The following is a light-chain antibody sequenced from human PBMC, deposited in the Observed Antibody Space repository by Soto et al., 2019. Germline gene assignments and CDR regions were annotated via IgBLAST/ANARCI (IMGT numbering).Light chain of an antibody. CDR1: SSNIGNNY. V-gene: IGLV1-51*01. J-gene: IGLJ3*02. CDR3: GTWDSSLSAGV. CDR2: ENN. Sequence: QSVLTQPPSVSAAPGQKVTISCSGSSSNIGNNYVSWYQQLPGTAPKLLIYENNKRPSGIRDRFSGSKSATSATLGITGLQTGGEADYYCGTWDSSLSAGVFGVGTKLTVL.